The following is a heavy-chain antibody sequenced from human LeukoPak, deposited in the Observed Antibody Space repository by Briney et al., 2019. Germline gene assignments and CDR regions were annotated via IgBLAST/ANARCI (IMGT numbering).Heavy chain of an antibody. CDR2: ISYDGSNI. V-gene: IGHV3-30*18. Sequence: PGRSLRLSCAASGFTFSTYGIHWVRQAPGKGLEWVAVISYDGSNIHYADSVKGRFTISRDNSKNTLYLQMNSLRAEDTAVYYCAKDQRGSYYDFDYWGQGTLVTVSS. D-gene: IGHD1-26*01. CDR3: AKDQRGSYYDFDY. CDR1: GFTFSTYG. J-gene: IGHJ4*02.